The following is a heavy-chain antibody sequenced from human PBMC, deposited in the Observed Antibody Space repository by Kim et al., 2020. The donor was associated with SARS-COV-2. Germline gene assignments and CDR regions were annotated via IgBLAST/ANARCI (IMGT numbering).Heavy chain of an antibody. CDR3: TTGGIAAAGGPTWYY. V-gene: IGHV3-15*01. Sequence: GGSLRLSCAASGFTFSNAWMSWVRQAPGKGLEWVGRIKSKTDGGTTDYAAPVKGRFTISRDDSKNTLYLQMNSLKTEDTAVYYCTTGGIAAAGGPTWYYWGQGTLVTVSS. D-gene: IGHD6-13*01. CDR2: IKSKTDGGTT. J-gene: IGHJ4*02. CDR1: GFTFSNAW.